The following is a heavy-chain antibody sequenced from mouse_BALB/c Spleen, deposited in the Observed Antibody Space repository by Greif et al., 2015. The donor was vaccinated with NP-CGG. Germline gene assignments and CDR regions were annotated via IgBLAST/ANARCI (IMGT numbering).Heavy chain of an antibody. D-gene: IGHD3-3*01. CDR2: ISDGGSYT. CDR3: ARGGTGFDY. J-gene: IGHJ2*01. CDR1: GFTFSDYY. V-gene: IGHV5-4*02. Sequence: EVMLVESGGGLVKPGGSLKLSCAASGFTFSDYYMYWVRQTPEKRLEWVATISDGGSYTYYPDSVKGRFTIPRDNAKNNLYLQMSSLKSEDTAMYYCARGGTGFDYWGQGTTLTVSS.